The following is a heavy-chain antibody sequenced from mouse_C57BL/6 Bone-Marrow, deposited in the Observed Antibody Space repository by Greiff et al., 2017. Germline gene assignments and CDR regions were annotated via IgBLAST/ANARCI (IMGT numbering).Heavy chain of an antibody. CDR1: EYEFPSHD. Sequence: EVQLMESGGGLVQPGESLKLSCESNEYEFPSHDMSWVRQTPGQRLELVADINSDGGSTYYPDTMERRVIISRDNTEKTLYLQMSSLRSEDTALYYCARQKVYYFDYWGQGTTLTVSS. J-gene: IGHJ2*01. V-gene: IGHV5-2*01. CDR3: ARQKVYYFDY. CDR2: INSDGGST.